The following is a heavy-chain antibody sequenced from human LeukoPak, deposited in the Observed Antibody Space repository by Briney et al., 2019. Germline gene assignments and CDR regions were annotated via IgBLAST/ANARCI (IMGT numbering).Heavy chain of an antibody. CDR1: VGSISSYY. J-gene: IGHJ4*02. CDR2: IYTSGST. Sequence: SETLSLTCTVSVGSISSYYWRWIRQPAGKGLEWIGRIYTSGSTNYNPSLKSRVTMSVDTSNNQFSLKLSSVTAADTAVYYCARDSGTYYYGSGTLYWGQGTLVTVSS. CDR3: ARDSGTYYYGSGTLY. D-gene: IGHD3-10*01. V-gene: IGHV4-4*07.